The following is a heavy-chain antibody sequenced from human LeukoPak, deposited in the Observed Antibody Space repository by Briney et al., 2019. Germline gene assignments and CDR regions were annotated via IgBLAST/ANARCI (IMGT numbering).Heavy chain of an antibody. Sequence: GGSLRLSCAASGFTLNDYGMSWVRQAPGKGLEWVSGINWNGDTTSYADSVKGRFTISRDNARNFLYLQMNSLRAEDTALYYCARDFVAESGTGNYWGQGTLVTVSS. J-gene: IGHJ4*02. D-gene: IGHD1-1*01. CDR3: ARDFVAESGTGNY. CDR1: GFTLNDYG. CDR2: INWNGDTT. V-gene: IGHV3-20*04.